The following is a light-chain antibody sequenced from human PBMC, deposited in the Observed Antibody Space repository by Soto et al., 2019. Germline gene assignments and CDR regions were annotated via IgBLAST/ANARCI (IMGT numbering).Light chain of an antibody. CDR3: QHYSHWPYT. Sequence: IVMTQTPATLSVSPGERATLSCRASQSISTKLAWYQQKPGQAPRLLMYDASTRASGFPARFSGSGSGTEFPLTLSSLQSEGFAVYYCQHYSHWPYTFGQRTKLEIK. V-gene: IGKV3-15*01. J-gene: IGKJ2*01. CDR2: DAS. CDR1: QSISTK.